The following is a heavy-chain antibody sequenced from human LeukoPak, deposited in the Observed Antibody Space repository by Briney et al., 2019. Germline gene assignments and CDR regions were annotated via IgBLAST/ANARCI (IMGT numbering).Heavy chain of an antibody. CDR2: INSDGSST. Sequence: GGSLRLSCAASGFTFSSYWMHWVRQAPGKGLVWVSRINSDGSSTSYADSVKGRFTISRDNAKNTLYLQMNSLRAEDTAVYYCASPRPSSGYYQNYYYYGMDVWGQGTTVTVSS. CDR1: GFTFSSYW. CDR3: ASPRPSSGYYQNYYYYGMDV. J-gene: IGHJ6*02. V-gene: IGHV3-74*01. D-gene: IGHD3-22*01.